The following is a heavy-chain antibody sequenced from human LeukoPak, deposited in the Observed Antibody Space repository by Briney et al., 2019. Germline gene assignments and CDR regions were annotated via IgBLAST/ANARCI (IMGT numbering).Heavy chain of an antibody. CDR3: VRHRRAAGMRVYFDY. D-gene: IGHD6-13*01. CDR2: IYYTGST. V-gene: IGHV4-59*08. CDR1: SDSISNNC. J-gene: IGHJ4*02. Sequence: SETLSLTCTVSSDSISNNCWSWIRHPPRKGLEWVWYIYYTGSTNYNPSHKSRVNISVDTSKNQFSLTLSSVTATHTAVYYCVRHRRAAGMRVYFDYWGQGTLVTVSS.